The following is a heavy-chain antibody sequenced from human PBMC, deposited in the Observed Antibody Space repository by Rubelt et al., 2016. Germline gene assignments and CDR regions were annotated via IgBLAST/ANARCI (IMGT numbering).Heavy chain of an antibody. V-gene: IGHV1-18*01. J-gene: IGHJ5*02. CDR3: ARDPTTRFTSTGWFDP. D-gene: IGHD5-12*01. CDR2: ISAYDGNT. CDR1: GYTFTSYG. Sequence: QVQLVQSGAEVKKPGASVKVSCKASGYTFTSYGIRWVRQAPGQGLEWMGWISAYDGNTYYAQKPQGRVTMTTDTSTSTADMELRSLRSDDTAVYYCARDPTTRFTSTGWFDPWGQGTLVTVSS.